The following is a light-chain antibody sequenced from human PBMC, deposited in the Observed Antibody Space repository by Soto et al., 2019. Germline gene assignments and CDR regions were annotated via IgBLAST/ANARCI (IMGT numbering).Light chain of an antibody. CDR3: SSYTSSSTVV. CDR2: DVT. V-gene: IGLV2-14*03. Sequence: QSALTQPASVSGSPGQSITISCTGTSSDVGGYNYVSWYQQHPGKAPKLMIYDVTNRPSGVSNRFSGSKSVNTASLTISGLQAEDEADYYCSSYTSSSTVVFGGGIKLTVL. J-gene: IGLJ3*02. CDR1: SSDVGGYNY.